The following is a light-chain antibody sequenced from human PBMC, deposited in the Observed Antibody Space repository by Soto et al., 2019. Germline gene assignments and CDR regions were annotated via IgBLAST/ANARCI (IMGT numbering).Light chain of an antibody. V-gene: IGKV1-39*01. CDR1: QSISSY. CDR3: QQTYSSPIT. J-gene: IGKJ5*01. Sequence: DTRMNQSASSLSVSLGDSIAITCRASQSISSYLNWYQQKPGKAPKLLISAASILQSGVPSRFSGSGSGTDFTLTISNLQTEDFAGYYCQQTYSSPITFGQGTRLEIK. CDR2: AAS.